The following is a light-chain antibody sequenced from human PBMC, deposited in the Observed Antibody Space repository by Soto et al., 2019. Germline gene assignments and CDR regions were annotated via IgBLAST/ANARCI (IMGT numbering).Light chain of an antibody. CDR1: QSVSSSY. Sequence: EIVLTQSPGTLSLSPGERATLSCRASQSVSSSYLAWYQQKPGQAPRLLIYGASSRATGIPDRFSGSGSGTALTLTIRRLEPEDFAVYYCQQYGSSLWTFGQGTKVEIK. J-gene: IGKJ1*01. V-gene: IGKV3-20*01. CDR3: QQYGSSLWT. CDR2: GAS.